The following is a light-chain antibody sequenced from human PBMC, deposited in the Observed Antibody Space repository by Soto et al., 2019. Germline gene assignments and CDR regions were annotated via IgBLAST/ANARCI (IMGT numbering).Light chain of an antibody. CDR2: EVS. CDR3: SSYTSERGQV. J-gene: IGLJ1*01. CDR1: SSDVGGYKH. V-gene: IGLV2-14*01. Sequence: QSALTQPASVSGSPGQSITISCTGTSSDVGGYKHVSWFQQYPGKAPKLLISEVSHRPSGVSIRFSGSKSDNTASLTISGLQADDEADYYCSSYTSERGQVFGAGTKLTVL.